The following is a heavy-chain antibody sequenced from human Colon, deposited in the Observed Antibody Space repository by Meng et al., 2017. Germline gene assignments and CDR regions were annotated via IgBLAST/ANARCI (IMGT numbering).Heavy chain of an antibody. D-gene: IGHD2-21*01. Sequence: VALPESGPRVVQLSQTRSLSRTDFGGSSSGGDYYWSWIRQPPGKGLEWIGYIHFSGSTYYNPSLNSRITISVDMSRNQFSLRLTSVTSADMAVYYCARVNSDCGGVMCYKGWFDPWGQGTLVTVSS. CDR3: ARVNSDCGGVMCYKGWFDP. CDR2: IHFSGST. CDR1: GGSSSGGDYY. V-gene: IGHV4-30-4*01. J-gene: IGHJ5*02.